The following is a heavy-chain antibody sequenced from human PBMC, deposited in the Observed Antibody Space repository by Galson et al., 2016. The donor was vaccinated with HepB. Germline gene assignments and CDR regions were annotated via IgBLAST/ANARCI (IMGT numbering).Heavy chain of an antibody. CDR2: IKRKTDGGTT. CDR1: GFTFSNAW. CDR3: TTEGGYGTAMHWFDS. J-gene: IGHJ5*01. D-gene: IGHD1-1*01. V-gene: IGHV3-15*01. Sequence: SLRLACAASGFTFSNAWMSCVRQAPGKGLEWVGRIKRKTDGGTTDYAAPVKGRFTISRDDSKNTTYLQMNSLNIEDTAVYYCTTEGGYGTAMHWFDSWGQGTLVTVSS.